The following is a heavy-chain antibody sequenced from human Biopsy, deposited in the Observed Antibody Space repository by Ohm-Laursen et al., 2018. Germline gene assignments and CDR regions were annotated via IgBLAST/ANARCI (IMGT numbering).Heavy chain of an antibody. CDR2: IFYRGST. V-gene: IGHV4-38-2*02. CDR3: ARDYDTSGYYYVS. CDR1: GFTFSSYA. Sequence: LRLSCTASGFTFSSYAMNWVRQPPGKGLEWIGSIFYRGSTHYKPSLKSRVNISVDTSKNQFSLKLNSVTAADTAVYYCARDYDTSGYYYVSWGQGTLVTVSS. D-gene: IGHD3-22*01. J-gene: IGHJ5*02.